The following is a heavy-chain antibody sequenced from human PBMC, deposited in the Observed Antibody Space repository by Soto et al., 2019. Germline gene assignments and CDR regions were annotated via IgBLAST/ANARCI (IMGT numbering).Heavy chain of an antibody. CDR1: GFSFRSYA. D-gene: IGHD2-2*01. CDR2: MSYDGRDK. Sequence: QVQLVESGGGVVQPGRSLRLSCAASGFSFRSYAMHWVRQAPGEGLEWVAVMSYDGRDKDYADSVKGRFTISRDHSKNTLYLKMSSLRAEYTAVYYCARARLDTPALEYWGHGTLVNVSS. CDR3: ARARLDTPALEY. V-gene: IGHV3-30-3*01. J-gene: IGHJ4*01.